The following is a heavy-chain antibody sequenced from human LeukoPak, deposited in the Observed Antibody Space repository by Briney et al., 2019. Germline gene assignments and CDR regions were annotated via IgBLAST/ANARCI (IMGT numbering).Heavy chain of an antibody. D-gene: IGHD2-2*01. Sequence: VASVKVSCKASGGTFSSYTISWVRQAPGQGLEWMGRIIPILGIANYAQKFQGRVTITADKSTSTAYMELSSLRSEDTAVYYCARGPEDRGYYMDVWGKGTTVTVSS. CDR2: IIPILGIA. CDR1: GGTFSSYT. J-gene: IGHJ6*03. V-gene: IGHV1-69*10. CDR3: ARGPEDRGYYMDV.